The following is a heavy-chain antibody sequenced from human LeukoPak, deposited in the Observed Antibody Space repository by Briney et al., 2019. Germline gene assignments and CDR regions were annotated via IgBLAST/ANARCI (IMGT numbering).Heavy chain of an antibody. Sequence: SETLSPTCTVSGGSISSGGYYWSWIRQHPGKGLEWIGYIYYSGSTYYNPSLKSRVTISVDTSKNQFSLKLSSVTAADTAVYYCARFGTRRYYFDYWGQGTLVTVSS. CDR2: IYYSGST. J-gene: IGHJ4*02. D-gene: IGHD1-14*01. CDR3: ARFGTRRYYFDY. V-gene: IGHV4-31*03. CDR1: GGSISSGGYY.